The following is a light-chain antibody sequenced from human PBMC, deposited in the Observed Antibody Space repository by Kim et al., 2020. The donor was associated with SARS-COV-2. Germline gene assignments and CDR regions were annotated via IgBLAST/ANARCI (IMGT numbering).Light chain of an antibody. J-gene: IGKJ1*01. Sequence: PGERATLSCRASQSVTSSLAWYQQKPGQAPRLLIYDASNRATGIPARISGSGSGTDFTLTISSLEPEDFAIYYCQQRSTWPRTFGQGTKVDI. CDR3: QQRSTWPRT. CDR1: QSVTSS. CDR2: DAS. V-gene: IGKV3-11*01.